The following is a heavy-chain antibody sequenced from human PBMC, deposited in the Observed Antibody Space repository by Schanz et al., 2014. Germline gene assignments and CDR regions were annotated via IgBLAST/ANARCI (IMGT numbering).Heavy chain of an antibody. CDR1: GFSLNTYG. CDR2: IWNNGVTK. J-gene: IGHJ5*02. V-gene: IGHV3-33*01. CDR3: ARDLEGYDGGGGGFDP. Sequence: QAQLMESGGGVVQPGTSLILSCSVSGFSLNTYGIHWFRQPAGKGLEWVAVIWNNGVTKYYADSVKGRFTISRDNSKNTLYLQMNSLRAEDTAVYYCARDLEGYDGGGGGFDPWGQGTLVTVSS. D-gene: IGHD2-21*01.